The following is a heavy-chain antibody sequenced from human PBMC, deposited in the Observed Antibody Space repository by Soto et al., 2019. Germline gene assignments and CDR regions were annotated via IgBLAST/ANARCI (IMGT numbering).Heavy chain of an antibody. CDR1: GGSISSYY. D-gene: IGHD3-10*01. CDR2: IYFRGTT. Sequence: PSETLSLTCTVSGGSISSYYWSWIRQPPGKGLEWIGYIYFRGTTNYNPSLKSRVTMSADTSKNQFSLKLNSVTAADTAVFYSDTRYCSSFQGQVSFSADKSISTAYLQWSSLNASDTAMYYCARHSMLVEPLLLWFGGRQNYYYYGMDVWGQGTTVTVSS. CDR3: DTRYCSSFQGQVSFSADKSISTAYLQWSSLNASDTAMYYCARHSMLVEPLLLWFGGRQNYYYYGMDV. V-gene: IGHV4-59*01. J-gene: IGHJ6*02.